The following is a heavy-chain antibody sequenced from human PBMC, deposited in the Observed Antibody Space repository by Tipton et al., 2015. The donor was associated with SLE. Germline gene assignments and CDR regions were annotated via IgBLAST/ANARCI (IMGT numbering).Heavy chain of an antibody. CDR1: GFTFSSYS. CDR2: ISSSSSYI. CDR3: ASLPMVRFYYYGMAV. D-gene: IGHD5-18*01. J-gene: IGHJ6*02. V-gene: IGHV3-21*01. Sequence: SLRLSCAASGFTFSSYSMNWVRQAPGKGLEWVSSISSSSSYIYYADSVKGRLTISRDNAKNSLYLQMNSLRAEDTAVYYCASLPMVRFYYYGMAVRGQGTTAPVSS.